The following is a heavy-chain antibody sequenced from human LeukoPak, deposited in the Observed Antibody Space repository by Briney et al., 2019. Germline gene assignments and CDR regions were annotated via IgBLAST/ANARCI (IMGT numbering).Heavy chain of an antibody. D-gene: IGHD5-18*01. Sequence: SGTLSLTCTVSGGSISSSSYYWGWIRQPPGKGLEWIGSIYYSGSTYYNPSLKSRVTISVDTSKNQFSLKLNSVTAADTAVYYCARTAGYSYGYYYYYYMDVWGKGTTVTVSS. CDR2: IYYSGST. V-gene: IGHV4-39*01. J-gene: IGHJ6*03. CDR3: ARTAGYSYGYYYYYYMDV. CDR1: GGSISSSSYY.